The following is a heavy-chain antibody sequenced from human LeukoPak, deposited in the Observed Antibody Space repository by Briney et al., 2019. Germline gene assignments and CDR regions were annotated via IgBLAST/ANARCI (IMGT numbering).Heavy chain of an antibody. D-gene: IGHD3-22*01. Sequence: PGGSLRLSCAASGFTFSSYWMHWVRQAPGKGLVWVSRINGDGSSTSYADSVKGRFTISRDNAKNTLYLQMNSLRAEDTAVYYCARETSGYFDYWGQGTLVTVSS. CDR1: GFTFSSYW. V-gene: IGHV3-74*01. CDR2: INGDGSST. CDR3: ARETSGYFDY. J-gene: IGHJ4*02.